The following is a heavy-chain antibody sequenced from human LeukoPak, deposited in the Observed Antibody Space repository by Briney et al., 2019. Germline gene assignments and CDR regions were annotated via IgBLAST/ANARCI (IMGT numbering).Heavy chain of an antibody. V-gene: IGHV1-69*04. Sequence: ASVKVSCKASGGTFSSYAISWVRQAPGQGLEWMGRIIPTLDVANFAQKFKGRVTITADKFTNTAHLELSSLRSEDTAVYFCTREGVYSPDPTSYHRLPFDIWGKGTVVIVSS. CDR1: GGTFSSYA. CDR3: TREGVYSPDPTSYHRLPFDI. J-gene: IGHJ3*02. D-gene: IGHD3-16*02. CDR2: IIPTLDVA.